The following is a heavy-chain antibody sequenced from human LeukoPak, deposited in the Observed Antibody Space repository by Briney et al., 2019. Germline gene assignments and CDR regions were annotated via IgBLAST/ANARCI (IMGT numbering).Heavy chain of an antibody. Sequence: GGSLRLSCAVSGFTFSNYGMNWVRQAPGKGLEWVSAISGSGDNTYYADSVKGRFTISRDNTKNTLYLQMNSLRAGDTAVYFCAKDLSPGHYWGPGILVTVSS. CDR2: ISGSGDNT. V-gene: IGHV3-23*01. CDR1: GFTFSNYG. J-gene: IGHJ4*02. D-gene: IGHD2/OR15-2a*01. CDR3: AKDLSPGHY.